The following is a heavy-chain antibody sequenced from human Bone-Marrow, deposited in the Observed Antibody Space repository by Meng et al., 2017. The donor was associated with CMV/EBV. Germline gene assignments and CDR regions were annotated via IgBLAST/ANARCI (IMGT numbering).Heavy chain of an antibody. J-gene: IGHJ6*02. Sequence: GESLKISCAASGFTFSSYSMNWVRQAPGKGLEWVSSISSSSSYIYYADSVKGRFTISRDNAKNSLYPQMNSLRAEDTAVYYCAREDEAGWLQSYYYYYGMDVWGQGNTVTVSS. CDR2: ISSSSSYI. V-gene: IGHV3-21*01. CDR3: AREDEAGWLQSYYYYYGMDV. CDR1: GFTFSSYS. D-gene: IGHD5-24*01.